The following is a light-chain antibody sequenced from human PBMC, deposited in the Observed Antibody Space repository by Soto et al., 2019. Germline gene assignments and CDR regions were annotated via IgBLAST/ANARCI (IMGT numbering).Light chain of an antibody. Sequence: DIQMTQSPSTLSASVGDRVTISCRASQSISTWLAWHQQKPGKAPRLLIYQASTLESGVPSRFIGSGSGTEFTLTITNLQPEDFAIYYCQQFNNYLWTFGQGTRVEIE. CDR2: QAS. V-gene: IGKV1-5*03. CDR1: QSISTW. CDR3: QQFNNYLWT. J-gene: IGKJ1*01.